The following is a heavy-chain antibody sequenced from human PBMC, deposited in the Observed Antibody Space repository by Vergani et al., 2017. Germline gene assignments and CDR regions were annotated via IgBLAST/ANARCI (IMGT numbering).Heavy chain of an antibody. CDR2: IIPIFGTA. CDR1: GGTFSSYA. Sequence: QVQLVQSGAEVKKPGSSVKVSCKASGGTFSSYAISWVRQAPGQGLEWMGGIIPIFGTANYAQKFQGRVTITADESTSTAYMELGSLRSEDTAVDYCARALGSGYSYGRKYYFDYWGQGTLVTVSS. CDR3: ARALGSGYSYGRKYYFDY. J-gene: IGHJ4*02. V-gene: IGHV1-69*01. D-gene: IGHD5-18*01.